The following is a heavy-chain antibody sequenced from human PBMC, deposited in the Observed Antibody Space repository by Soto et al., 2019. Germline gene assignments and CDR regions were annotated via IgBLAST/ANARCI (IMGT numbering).Heavy chain of an antibody. D-gene: IGHD3-16*01. CDR2: GYHSVSI. CDR1: VGSITDYY. J-gene: IGHJ2*01. Sequence: SETLSLTCTFSVGSITDYYWSWLRQPPGKALEWIGYGYHSVSIHYNPSLKTRVTISVDTSENQFSLRLSSVTAADTAVYYCARAFAGFGAHWYFDLWGRGTLVTVSS. CDR3: ARAFAGFGAHWYFDL. V-gene: IGHV4-59*01.